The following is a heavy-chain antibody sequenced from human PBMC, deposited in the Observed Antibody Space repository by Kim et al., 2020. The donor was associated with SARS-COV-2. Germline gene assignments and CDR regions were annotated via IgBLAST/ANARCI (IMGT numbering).Heavy chain of an antibody. Sequence: TLSLTCTVSGGSISSYYWNWIRQPPGKGLEWIGYIYYSGSTNYNPSLKSRVTISVDTSKNQFSLKLSSVTAADTAVYYFARARVVEMATPHYFDYWGQG. D-gene: IGHD5-12*01. J-gene: IGHJ4*02. CDR3: ARARVVEMATPHYFDY. CDR1: GGSISSYY. CDR2: IYYSGST. V-gene: IGHV4-59*01.